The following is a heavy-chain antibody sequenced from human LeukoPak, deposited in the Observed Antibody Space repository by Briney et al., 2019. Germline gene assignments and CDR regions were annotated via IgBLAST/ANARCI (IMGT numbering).Heavy chain of an antibody. CDR3: ARSGDGNWFDP. J-gene: IGHJ5*02. CDR2: ISGYNGDT. CDR1: GYTFNTFG. D-gene: IGHD4-17*01. V-gene: IGHV1-18*01. Sequence: ASVKVSCKASGYTFNTFGVAWARQAPGQGREWMGWISGYNGDTDYAANLQGRVTLTTDTSTNTAYMELRSLRSDDAAVYYCARSGDGNWFDPWGQGTLVTVSS.